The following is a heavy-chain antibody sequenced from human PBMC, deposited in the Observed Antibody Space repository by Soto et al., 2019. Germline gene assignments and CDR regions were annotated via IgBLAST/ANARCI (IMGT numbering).Heavy chain of an antibody. CDR1: GYTFTGYY. CDR2: INPNSGGT. V-gene: IGHV1-2*04. J-gene: IGHJ6*02. D-gene: IGHD5-18*01. CDR3: ARDRRGYSYGPNYYYYGMDV. Sequence: ASVKVSCKASGYTFTGYYMHWVRQAPGQGLEWMGWINPNSGGTNYAQKFQGWVTMTRDTSISTAYMELSRLRSDDTVVYYCARDRRGYSYGPNYYYYGMDVWGQGTTVTVSS.